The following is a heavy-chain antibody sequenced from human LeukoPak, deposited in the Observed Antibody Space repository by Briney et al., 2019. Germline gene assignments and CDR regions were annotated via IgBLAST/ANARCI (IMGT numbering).Heavy chain of an antibody. CDR3: VKDLGVATINSVYYYGMDV. CDR2: ISSEGSST. D-gene: IGHD5-12*01. CDR1: GFIFSSYA. V-gene: IGHV3-64D*09. J-gene: IGHJ6*02. Sequence: GGSLRLSCSASGFIFSSYAMHWVRQAPGKGLEYVSSISSEGSSTYYADSVKGRFTISRDNSKNTLYLQMSSLRAEDTAVYYCVKDLGVATINSVYYYGMDVWGQGTTVTVSS.